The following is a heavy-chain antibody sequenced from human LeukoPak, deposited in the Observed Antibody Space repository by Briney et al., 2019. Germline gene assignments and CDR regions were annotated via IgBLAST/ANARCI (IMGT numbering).Heavy chain of an antibody. J-gene: IGHJ6*03. CDR1: GFTFSSYG. V-gene: IGHV3-23*01. CDR2: LSGSGFST. CDR3: AKDRCSNGIGCLYYYMDV. D-gene: IGHD2-8*01. Sequence: GGTLRLSCVASGFTFSSYGLSWVRQAPGKGLEWVSGLSGSGFSTYYADSVKGRFTISRDNSKNTLSLQMNSLRAEDTAVYYCAKDRCSNGIGCLYYYMDVWGKGTTVTISS.